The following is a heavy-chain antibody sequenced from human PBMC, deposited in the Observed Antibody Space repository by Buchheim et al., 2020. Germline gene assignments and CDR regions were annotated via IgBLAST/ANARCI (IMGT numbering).Heavy chain of an antibody. CDR3: ARGNYDFWSGYLRYYYYYMDV. Sequence: EVQLVESGGGLVQPGGSLRLSCAASGFTFSSYWMSWVRQAPGKGLEWVANIKQDGSEKYYVDSVKGRFTISRDNAKNSTYLQMNSLRAEDTAVYYCARGNYDFWSGYLRYYYYYMDVWGKGTT. J-gene: IGHJ6*03. CDR2: IKQDGSEK. CDR1: GFTFSSYW. V-gene: IGHV3-7*01. D-gene: IGHD3-3*01.